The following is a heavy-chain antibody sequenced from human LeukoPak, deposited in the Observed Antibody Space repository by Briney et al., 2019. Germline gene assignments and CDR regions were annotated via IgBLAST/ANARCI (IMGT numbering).Heavy chain of an antibody. CDR1: GFTFDDYA. CDR2: ISWNSGSI. CDR3: AKDRRDYYGSGSLDY. J-gene: IGHJ4*02. Sequence: QAGGSLRLSCAASGFTFDDYAMHWVRQAPGKGLEWVSGISWNSGSIGYADSVKGRFTISRDNAKNSLYLQMNSLRAEDTALYYCAKDRRDYYGSGSLDYWGQGTLVTVSS. D-gene: IGHD3-10*01. V-gene: IGHV3-9*01.